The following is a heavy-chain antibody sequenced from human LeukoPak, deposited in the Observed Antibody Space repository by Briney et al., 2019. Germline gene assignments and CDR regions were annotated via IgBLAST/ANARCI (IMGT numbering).Heavy chain of an antibody. CDR2: IYYTETT. V-gene: IGHV4-39*07. Sequence: SETLSLTCTVSGGTFSSSDYYWVWVRQPPGQGLEWIVSIYYTETTNYNPSLKSRITISKDTSKKQFYLKLSSVTAADTAVYYCARDKVRVTSNWFDSWGQGTLVTVSS. D-gene: IGHD2-21*02. CDR3: ARDKVRVTSNWFDS. CDR1: GGTFSSSDYY. J-gene: IGHJ5*01.